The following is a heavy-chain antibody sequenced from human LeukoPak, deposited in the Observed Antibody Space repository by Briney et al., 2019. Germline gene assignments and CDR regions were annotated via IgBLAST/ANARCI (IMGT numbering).Heavy chain of an antibody. J-gene: IGHJ4*02. CDR2: ITSSGSTI. CDR1: GLTFSSYE. V-gene: IGHV3-48*03. D-gene: IGHD3-10*01. CDR3: ARSMVRGVTFDY. Sequence: GGSLRLSCAASGLTFSSYEMNWVRQAPGKGLEWVSYITSSGSTIYYADSVKGRFTISRDNAKNSLYLQINSLRAEDTAVYYCARSMVRGVTFDYWGQGTLVTVSS.